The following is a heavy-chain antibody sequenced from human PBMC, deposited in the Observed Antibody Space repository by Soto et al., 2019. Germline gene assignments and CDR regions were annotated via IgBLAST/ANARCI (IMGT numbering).Heavy chain of an antibody. V-gene: IGHV4-34*01. CDR2: INHSGST. Sequence: QVQLQQWGAGLLKPSETLSLTCAVYGGSFSGYYWSWIRQPPGKGLEWIGEINHSGSTNYNPSLKSGVTISVDTSKNQFSLKLSSVTAADTAVYYCARVRQQQQLPMYNWFDPWGQGTLVTVSS. CDR3: ARVRQQQQLPMYNWFDP. D-gene: IGHD6-13*01. J-gene: IGHJ5*02. CDR1: GGSFSGYY.